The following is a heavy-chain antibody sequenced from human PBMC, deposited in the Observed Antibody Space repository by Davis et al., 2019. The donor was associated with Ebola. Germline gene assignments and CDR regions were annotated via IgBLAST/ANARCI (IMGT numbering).Heavy chain of an antibody. CDR1: GGTLGSYA. V-gene: IGHV1-69*06. CDR2: IIPIFGTT. Sequence: AASVKVSCKASGGTLGSYAFNWIRQAPGQGLEWMGDIIPIFGTTKTAQNFQGRVTFSADKSTDTAYMELSSLRSDDTAIYSCARVAANLGIYYFDYWGQGTLVTVSS. J-gene: IGHJ4*02. D-gene: IGHD5-12*01. CDR3: ARVAANLGIYYFDY.